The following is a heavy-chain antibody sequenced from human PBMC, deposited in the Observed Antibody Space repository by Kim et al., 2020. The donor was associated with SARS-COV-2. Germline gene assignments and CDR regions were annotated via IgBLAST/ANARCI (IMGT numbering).Heavy chain of an antibody. Sequence: GGSLRLSCAASGFSLSNAWMSWVRQAPGKGLEWVGRIKSKTDGGTTVYAAPVKGRFTMSRDDSQDTLFLQMNSLKTEDTAVYYCSIEGHMLRGVISYYYYSWDVWGQGTTVTVSS. CDR1: GFSLSNAW. V-gene: IGHV3-15*05. J-gene: IGHJ6*02. CDR2: IKSKTDGGTT. CDR3: SIEGHMLRGVISYYYYSWDV. D-gene: IGHD3-10*01.